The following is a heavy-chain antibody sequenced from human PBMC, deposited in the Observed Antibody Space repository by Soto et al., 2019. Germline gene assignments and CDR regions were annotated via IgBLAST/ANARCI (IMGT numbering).Heavy chain of an antibody. Sequence: EVQLVESGGGLVQPGGSLRLSCAASGFTVSSNYMSWVRQAPGKGLEWVSVIYSGGSTYYADSVKGRFTISRHNSKNTLYLQMNSLGAEDTAVYYCASGYCSGGSCYSGFYYMDVWGKGTTVTVSS. CDR1: GFTVSSNY. D-gene: IGHD2-15*01. J-gene: IGHJ6*03. V-gene: IGHV3-53*04. CDR3: ASGYCSGGSCYSGFYYMDV. CDR2: IYSGGST.